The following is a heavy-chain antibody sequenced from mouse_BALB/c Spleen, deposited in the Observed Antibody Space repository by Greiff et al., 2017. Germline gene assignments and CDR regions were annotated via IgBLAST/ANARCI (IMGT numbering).Heavy chain of an antibody. J-gene: IGHJ2*01. D-gene: IGHD4-1*01. CDR3: ARGLGDY. V-gene: IGHV7-3*02. CDR1: GFTFTDYY. CDR2: IRNKANGYTT. Sequence: EVMLVESGGGLVQPGGSLRLSCATSGFTFTDYYMSWVRQPPGKALEWLGFIRNKANGYTTEYSASVKGRFTISRDNSQSILYLQMNTLRAEDSATYYCARGLGDYWGQGTTLTVSS.